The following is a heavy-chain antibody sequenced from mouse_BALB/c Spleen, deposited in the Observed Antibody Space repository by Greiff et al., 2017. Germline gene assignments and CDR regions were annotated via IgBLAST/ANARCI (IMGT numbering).Heavy chain of an antibody. CDR1: GFTFSSYA. D-gene: IGHD2-4*01. CDR2: ISSGGST. Sequence: DVKLVESGGGLVKPGGSLKLSCAASGFTFSSYAMSWVRQTPEKRLEWVASISSGGSTYYPDIVKGRFTISRDNARNILYLQMSSLRSEDTAMYYCARDYWFAYWGQGTLVTVSA. V-gene: IGHV5-6-5*01. J-gene: IGHJ3*01. CDR3: ARDYWFAY.